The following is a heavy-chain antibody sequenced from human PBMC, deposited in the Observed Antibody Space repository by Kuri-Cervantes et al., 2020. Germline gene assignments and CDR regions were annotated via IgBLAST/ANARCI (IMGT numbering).Heavy chain of an antibody. CDR3: ARARGYCTNGVCSPFDY. Sequence: GESLKISCAASGFSFDFYAMHWVRQAPGKGLEWVAVIWYDGSNKYYADSVKGRFTISRDNSKNTLYLQMNSLRAEDTAVYYCARARGYCTNGVCSPFDYWGQGTLVTVSS. V-gene: IGHV3-33*08. D-gene: IGHD2-8*01. CDR1: GFSFDFYA. J-gene: IGHJ4*02. CDR2: IWYDGSNK.